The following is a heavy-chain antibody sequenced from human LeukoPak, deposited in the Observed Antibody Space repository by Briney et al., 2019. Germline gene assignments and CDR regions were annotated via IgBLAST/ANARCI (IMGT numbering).Heavy chain of an antibody. J-gene: IGHJ4*02. CDR3: AKGRGSSDYVFDY. Sequence: QPGGSLRLSCAASGFTFSSYSLNWVRQAPGKGLEWISYITTSSSTIYYADSVKGRFTISRDNSKNTLYLQMNSLRAEDTAVYYCAKGRGSSDYVFDYWGQGILVTVSS. CDR1: GFTFSSYS. CDR2: ITTSSSTI. V-gene: IGHV3-48*04. D-gene: IGHD5-12*01.